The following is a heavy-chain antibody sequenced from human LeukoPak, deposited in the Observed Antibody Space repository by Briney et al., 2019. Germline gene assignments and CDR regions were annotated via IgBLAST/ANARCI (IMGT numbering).Heavy chain of an antibody. CDR1: GGSISSYY. Sequence: PSETLSLTCTVSGGSISSYYWSWIRQPPGKRLEWIGHIYYSGSTNYNPSLKSRVTISVDTSKNQFSLKLSSVTAADTAVYYCASRSSIWSGYQDTLYYFDSWGQGTLVTVSA. D-gene: IGHD3-3*01. CDR3: ASRSSIWSGYQDTLYYFDS. V-gene: IGHV4-59*01. CDR2: IYYSGST. J-gene: IGHJ4*02.